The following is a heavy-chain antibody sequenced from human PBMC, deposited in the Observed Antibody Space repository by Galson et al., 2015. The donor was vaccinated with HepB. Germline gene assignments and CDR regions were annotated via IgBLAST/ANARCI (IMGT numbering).Heavy chain of an antibody. CDR3: ARAAGWFDP. V-gene: IGHV3-11*01. D-gene: IGHD3-10*01. J-gene: IGHJ5*02. CDR2: ISNDANTV. CDR1: GFIFRDYY. Sequence: SLRLSCAASGFIFRDYYMSWIRQTPGKGLEWLSSISNDANTVKYADSVKGRFTISRDNARNSLSLQMNSLRVEDTAIHYCARAAGWFDPWGQGTRVTVSS.